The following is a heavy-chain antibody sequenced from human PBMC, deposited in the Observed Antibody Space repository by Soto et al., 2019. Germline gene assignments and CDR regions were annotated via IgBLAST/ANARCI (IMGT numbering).Heavy chain of an antibody. CDR1: GGTFSSYA. J-gene: IGHJ6*02. D-gene: IGHD5-12*01. V-gene: IGHV1-69*12. Sequence: QVQLVQSGAEVKKPGSSVKVSCKASGGTFSSYAISWVRQAPGQGLEWMGGIIPIFGTANYAQKFQGRVTITADESTSTAYMDLSSLRSEDTAVYYCASSVAKYDYYGMDVWGQGTTVTVSS. CDR3: ASSVAKYDYYGMDV. CDR2: IIPIFGTA.